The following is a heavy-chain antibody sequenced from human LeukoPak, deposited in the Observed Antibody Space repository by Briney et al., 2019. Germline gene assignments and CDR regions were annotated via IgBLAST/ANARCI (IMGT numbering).Heavy chain of an antibody. Sequence: SETLSPTCVVYAPSSSGYYWGWIRPPPGKGREWNGEISHSGSHNSNTSLKSRVSRSVDTSRIQFSLKRGSVTGADTAVYFCARVFFGMPGPSWYYDILIGYYAAYNWFDPGGRGTLVTVSS. CDR1: APSSSGYY. D-gene: IGHD3-9*01. CDR2: ISHSGSH. J-gene: IGHJ5*02. CDR3: ARVFFGMPGPSWYYDILIGYYAAYNWFDP. V-gene: IGHV4-34*01.